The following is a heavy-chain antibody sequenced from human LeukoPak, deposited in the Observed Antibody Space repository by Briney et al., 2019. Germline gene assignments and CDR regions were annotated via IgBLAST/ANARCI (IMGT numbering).Heavy chain of an antibody. J-gene: IGHJ4*02. CDR1: GGSFSSRNYY. CDR2: ISYSGST. V-gene: IGHV4-39*01. CDR3: ARNVPYSSSSGHFDY. D-gene: IGHD6-6*01. Sequence: PSETLSLTRTFSGGSFSSRNYYSGWIREPPGEGLEWIGSISYSGSTYSNPSLKSRITISVDTSSTQFSLRLSSVTAADTAVYYCARNVPYSSSSGHFDYWGQGTLVTASS.